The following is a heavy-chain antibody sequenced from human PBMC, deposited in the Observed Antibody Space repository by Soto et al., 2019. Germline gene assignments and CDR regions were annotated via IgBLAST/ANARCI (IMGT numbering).Heavy chain of an antibody. Sequence: GGSLRLSCADSGLTFGSFEGNWVRQAPGKGLEWISYISSGGGSTMYYAESVKGRFTISRDNAKSSLYLQMKSLRPEATAVYYRARAHSGYRYDQGYLQFYAMDVWGEGTKETVSS. CDR3: ARAHSGYRYDQGYLQFYAMDV. CDR1: GLTFGSFE. J-gene: IGHJ6*02. CDR2: ISSGGGSTM. D-gene: IGHD5-18*01. V-gene: IGHV3-48*03.